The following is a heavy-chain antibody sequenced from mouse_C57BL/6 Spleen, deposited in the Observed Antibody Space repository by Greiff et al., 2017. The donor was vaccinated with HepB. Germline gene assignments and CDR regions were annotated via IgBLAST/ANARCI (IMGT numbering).Heavy chain of an antibody. D-gene: IGHD3-2*02. CDR1: GYAFTNYL. Sequence: QVQLQQSGAELVRPGTSVKVSCKASGYAFTNYLIEWVKQRPGQGLEWIGVINPGSGGTNYNEKFKGKATLTADKSSSTAYMQLSSLTSEDSAVYFCASRQLRLHYWGQGTTLTVSS. V-gene: IGHV1-54*01. CDR3: ASRQLRLHY. J-gene: IGHJ2*01. CDR2: INPGSGGT.